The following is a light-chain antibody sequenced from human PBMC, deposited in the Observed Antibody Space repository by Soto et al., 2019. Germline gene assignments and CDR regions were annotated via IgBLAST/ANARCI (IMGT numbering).Light chain of an antibody. CDR2: DAS. V-gene: IGKV1-5*01. CDR1: QSISSW. J-gene: IGKJ1*01. Sequence: DIQMTQSPSTLSASVGDRVTITCRASQSISSWLAWYQQKPGKAPKLLIYDASSLESGVPSRFSGSGSGTEFTLNISSLKTDDFATYYCQQYNSYSLTFGQGTKGEIK. CDR3: QQYNSYSLT.